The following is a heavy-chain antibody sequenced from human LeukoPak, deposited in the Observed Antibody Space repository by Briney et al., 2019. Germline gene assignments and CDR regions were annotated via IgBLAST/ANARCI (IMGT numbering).Heavy chain of an antibody. V-gene: IGHV3-11*01. CDR1: GFTFSDYY. CDR2: ISGSGSTI. CDR3: ASYAAAVTTFDY. J-gene: IGHJ4*02. D-gene: IGHD6-13*01. Sequence: GGSLRLSCAASGFTFSDYYMSWIRQAPGKGLEWVSYISGSGSTIYYADSVKGRFTISRDNAKNSLYLQMNSLRAEDTAVYYCASYAAAVTTFDYWGQGTLVTVSS.